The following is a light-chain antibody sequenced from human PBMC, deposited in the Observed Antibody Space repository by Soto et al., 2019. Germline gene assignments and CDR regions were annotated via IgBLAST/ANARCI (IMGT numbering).Light chain of an antibody. CDR1: SSDVGGYNY. CDR2: DVS. V-gene: IGLV2-11*01. CDR3: CSYAGSYYV. Sequence: QSALTQPRSVSGSPGQSVTISCTGTSSDVGGYNYVSWYQQHPGKAPKLMIYDVSKRPSGVPDRFSGSKSGNTASLTISGLQDEDEADDYCCSYAGSYYVFGTGTKLTVL. J-gene: IGLJ1*01.